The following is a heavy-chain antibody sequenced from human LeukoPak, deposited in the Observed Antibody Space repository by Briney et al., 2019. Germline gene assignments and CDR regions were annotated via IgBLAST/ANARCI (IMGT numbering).Heavy chain of an antibody. CDR2: INSDGSST. CDR1: GFTFSSSW. CDR3: AKGVDYCSGGSCPADY. J-gene: IGHJ4*02. D-gene: IGHD2-15*01. Sequence: PGGSLRLSCAASGFTFSSSWMHWVRQAPEKGLVWVSRINSDGSSTSYADSEKGRFTISRDNAKNTLFLQMNSLRAEDTAVYYCAKGVDYCSGGSCPADYWGPGTLVTVSS. V-gene: IGHV3-74*01.